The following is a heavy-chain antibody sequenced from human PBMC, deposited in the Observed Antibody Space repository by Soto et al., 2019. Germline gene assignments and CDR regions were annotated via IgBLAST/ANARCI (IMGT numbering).Heavy chain of an antibody. D-gene: IGHD3-22*01. V-gene: IGHV3-7*03. Sequence: GGSLRLSCAASGFTFSSFWMNWVRQAPGKGLEWVANIKQDGSAKYYVDSVKGRFTISRDNAKNSLYLQMNSLRREDTAVYYCARGINYYDSSGDSWFDPWGQGTLVTVSS. CDR1: GFTFSSFW. CDR2: IKQDGSAK. CDR3: ARGINYYDSSGDSWFDP. J-gene: IGHJ5*02.